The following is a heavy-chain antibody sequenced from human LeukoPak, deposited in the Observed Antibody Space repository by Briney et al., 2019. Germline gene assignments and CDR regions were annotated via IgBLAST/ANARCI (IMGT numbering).Heavy chain of an antibody. CDR2: IDPRDSYT. V-gene: IGHV5-10-1*01. J-gene: IGHJ6*02. D-gene: IGHD6-19*01. CDR1: GYSFTSFW. Sequence: GESLKISCKGSGYSFTSFWITWVRQMPGQGLEWMGRIDPRDSYTNYSPSFQGHVTISVDKSISTAYLQWSSLKASDTAMYYCARHPDLKAVGSIDYYYAMDVWGQGTKVTVSS. CDR3: ARHPDLKAVGSIDYYYAMDV.